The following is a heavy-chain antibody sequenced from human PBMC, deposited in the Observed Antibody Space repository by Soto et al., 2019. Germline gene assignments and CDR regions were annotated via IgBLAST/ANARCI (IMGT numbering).Heavy chain of an antibody. V-gene: IGHV3-30-3*01. Sequence: QEQVVESGGGVVQPGRSLRLSCAASGFTFSTHAMHWVRQAPGRGLEWVAIISYDGTTKDYADSVKGRFTISRDNSKHAVYLQMNSLRSEDTALYDCARVWRTAGTTGWFDPWGHVTLVTVSS. CDR1: GFTFSTHA. CDR3: ARVWRTAGTTGWFDP. J-gene: IGHJ5*02. D-gene: IGHD6-13*01. CDR2: ISYDGTTK.